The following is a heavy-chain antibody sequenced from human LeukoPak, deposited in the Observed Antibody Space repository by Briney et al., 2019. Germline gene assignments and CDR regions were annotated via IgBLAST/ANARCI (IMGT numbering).Heavy chain of an antibody. V-gene: IGHV1-18*01. J-gene: IGHJ4*02. D-gene: IGHD2-21*01. Sequence: GASVKVSCKTSGYTFTTYGISWVRQAPGQGLEWMGWISAYNGNTNYAQKLQGRVTLTTDTSTSTAYMELRSLRSGDTAVYYCAILYCGGDCYAGDYWGQGTLVTVSS. CDR2: ISAYNGNT. CDR3: AILYCGGDCYAGDY. CDR1: GYTFTTYG.